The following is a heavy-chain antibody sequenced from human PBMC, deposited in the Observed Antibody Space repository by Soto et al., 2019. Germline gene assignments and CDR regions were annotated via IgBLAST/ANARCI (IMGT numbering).Heavy chain of an antibody. CDR1: GFTFSDYY. CDR3: ARDQGYYESSGYFDY. J-gene: IGHJ4*02. Sequence: LRLSCAASGFTFSDYYMSWIRQAPWKGLEWVSYISSSGSIIYYADSVKGRLTISRDNAKNSLYLQMNSLRAEDTAVYYCARDQGYYESSGYFDYWGQGTLVTVSS. CDR2: ISSSGSII. V-gene: IGHV3-11*01. D-gene: IGHD3-22*01.